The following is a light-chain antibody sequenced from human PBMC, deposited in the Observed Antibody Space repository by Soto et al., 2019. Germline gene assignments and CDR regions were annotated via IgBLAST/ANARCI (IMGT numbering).Light chain of an antibody. V-gene: IGLV2-14*01. J-gene: IGLJ3*02. CDR3: ISYIPSTTTHWV. CDR2: EVT. CDR1: RSDVGGYNY. Sequence: QSALTQPASVSGSPGQSITISCTGTRSDVGGYNYVSWYQQFPGKAPKLMIYEVTNRPSGVSNRFSGSKSGDTASLTISGRQAEDEADYYCISYIPSTTTHWVFGGGTKLTVL.